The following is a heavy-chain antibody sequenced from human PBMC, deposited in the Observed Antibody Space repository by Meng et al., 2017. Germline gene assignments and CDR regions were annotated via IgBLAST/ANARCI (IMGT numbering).Heavy chain of an antibody. D-gene: IGHD2-15*01. V-gene: IGHV4-4*02. Sequence: QVQLPGSGPGLVTPSGTLSLTCAGSGGSISSSNWWSWVRQPPGKGLDWIGEIYHSGSTNYNPSLKSRVTISVDKSKNQFSLKLSSVTAADTAVYYCARVVAATTLFLDYWGQGTLVTVSS. J-gene: IGHJ4*02. CDR3: ARVVAATTLFLDY. CDR2: IYHSGST. CDR1: GGSISSSNW.